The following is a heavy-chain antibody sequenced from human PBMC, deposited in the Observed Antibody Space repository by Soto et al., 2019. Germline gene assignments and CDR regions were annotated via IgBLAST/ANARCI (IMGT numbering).Heavy chain of an antibody. Sequence: GRSLRLSCAASGFTFSSYAMHWIRQAPGKGLEWVAVISYDGSNKYYADSVKGRFTISRDNSKNTLYLQMNSLRAEDTAVYYCARPRSSWYRSDFDYWGQGTLVTVSS. CDR1: GFTFSSYA. D-gene: IGHD6-13*01. CDR3: ARPRSSWYRSDFDY. J-gene: IGHJ4*02. V-gene: IGHV3-30-3*01. CDR2: ISYDGSNK.